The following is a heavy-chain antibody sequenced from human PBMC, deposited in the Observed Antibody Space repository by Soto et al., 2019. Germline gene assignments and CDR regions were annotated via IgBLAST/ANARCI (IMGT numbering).Heavy chain of an antibody. Sequence: QVQLQESGPGLVKPSQTLSLTCTVSGGSISSGDYYWSWIRQPPGKGLEWIGYIYDSGSTYYNSSLKSRVNITLDTSKNQFSLKLTSVTDADTAVYYCARDNGVGPWGQGTLVTVSS. V-gene: IGHV4-30-4*01. CDR1: GGSISSGDYY. CDR3: ARDNGVGP. D-gene: IGHD2-8*01. CDR2: IYDSGST. J-gene: IGHJ5*02.